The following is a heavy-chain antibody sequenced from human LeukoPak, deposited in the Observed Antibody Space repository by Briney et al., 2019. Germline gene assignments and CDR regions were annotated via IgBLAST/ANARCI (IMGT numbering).Heavy chain of an antibody. CDR1: GFTFGDTW. CDR2: IKQDGSEK. J-gene: IGHJ4*02. CDR3: ATSYDMGWLIGY. V-gene: IGHV3-7*03. D-gene: IGHD3/OR15-3a*01. Sequence: GGSLRLSCAASGFTFGDTWMNWVRQVPGQGLEWVANIKQDGSEKFYVASVKGRFTISRDNGKSSLYLRTNSLRAEDTALYYCATSYDMGWLIGYWGQGTLVTVSS.